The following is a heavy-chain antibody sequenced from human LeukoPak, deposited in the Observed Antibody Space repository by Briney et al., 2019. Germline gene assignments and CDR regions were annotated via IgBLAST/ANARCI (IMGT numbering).Heavy chain of an antibody. Sequence: GGSLRLSCAASGFTFSSYWMHWVRQAPGKGLVWVSRINSDGSSTSYADSVKGRFTISRDNAKNTLYLQMNSLRAEDTAVYYCARAVAARRNYYYYMDVWGKGTTVTVSS. D-gene: IGHD6-6*01. CDR3: ARAVAARRNYYYYMDV. V-gene: IGHV3-74*01. J-gene: IGHJ6*03. CDR2: INSDGSST. CDR1: GFTFSSYW.